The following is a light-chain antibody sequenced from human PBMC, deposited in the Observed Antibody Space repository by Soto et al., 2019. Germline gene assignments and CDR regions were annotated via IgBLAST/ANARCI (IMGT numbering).Light chain of an antibody. Sequence: EIVLTQSPGTLSVSSGEGATLSCRASQFVTSGHLAWYQQKPGQAPRLLIYDASTRATGIPDRFSGSGSGTDFSLTISRLEPEGFAVYYCQQYGSSVTFGQGTRLEIK. CDR1: QFVTSGH. CDR2: DAS. J-gene: IGKJ5*01. V-gene: IGKV3-20*01. CDR3: QQYGSSVT.